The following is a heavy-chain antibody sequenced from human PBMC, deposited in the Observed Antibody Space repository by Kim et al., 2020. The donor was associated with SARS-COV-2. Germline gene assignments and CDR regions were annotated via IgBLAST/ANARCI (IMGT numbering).Heavy chain of an antibody. CDR3: ARGGYCSGGSCAPGGMDV. V-gene: IGHV3-7*04. J-gene: IGHJ6*02. Sequence: KGRFTISRDNAKNSLFLQMNSVRAEDTAVYYCARGGYCSGGSCAPGGMDVWGQGTTVTVSS. D-gene: IGHD2-15*01.